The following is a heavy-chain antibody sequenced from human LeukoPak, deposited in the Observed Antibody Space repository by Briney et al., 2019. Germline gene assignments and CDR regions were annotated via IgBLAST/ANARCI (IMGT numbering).Heavy chain of an antibody. V-gene: IGHV4-34*01. CDR2: TNHSGNT. CDR1: GRSFSGYY. D-gene: IGHD1-1*01. CDR3: AANWHDGSDYYGLDV. Sequence: SQTMSLTCAVYGRSFSGYYWSWIRHPPGNGLEWIGETNHSGNTKYNPSLRSRVTVSVDTSRDQFSLKLSSVTAADTAVYCCAANWHDGSDYYGLDVWGQGATVTVSS. J-gene: IGHJ6*02.